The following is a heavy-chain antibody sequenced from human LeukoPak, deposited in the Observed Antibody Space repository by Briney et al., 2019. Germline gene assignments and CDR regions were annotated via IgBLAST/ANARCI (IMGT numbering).Heavy chain of an antibody. CDR1: GFTFSSYS. CDR3: AKARSMDV. Sequence: PGGSLRLSCAASGFTFSSYSMNWVRQAPGKGLEWVSSISSSSSQIYYADSVKGRFTISRDNSKNTLYLQMNSLRAEDTAVYYCAKARSMDVWGKGTTVTVSS. CDR2: ISSSSSQI. J-gene: IGHJ6*03. V-gene: IGHV3-21*04.